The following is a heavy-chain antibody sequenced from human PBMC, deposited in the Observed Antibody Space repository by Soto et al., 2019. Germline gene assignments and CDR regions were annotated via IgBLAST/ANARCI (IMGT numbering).Heavy chain of an antibody. CDR3: ARVLSTAAVDY. J-gene: IGHJ4*02. CDR2: TYYSGYT. V-gene: IGHV4-31*03. Sequence: QVQLQESGPGLVKPSQTLSLSCTVSGGSIRSGGYYWTWIRQHPGKGLEWIGYTYYSGYTNYNPSLKSRVTISVDASQNQFSVKLSSVTAADTAVYYCARVLSTAAVDYWGQGTLVTVSS. CDR1: GGSIRSGGYY. D-gene: IGHD6-13*01.